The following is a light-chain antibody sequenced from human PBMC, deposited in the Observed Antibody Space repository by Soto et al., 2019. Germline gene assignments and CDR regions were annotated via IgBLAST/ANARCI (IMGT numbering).Light chain of an antibody. V-gene: IGKV1-9*01. CDR3: QQINSYPPGVT. CDR2: AAS. Sequence: DIQLTQSASFLSASVGDRVTITCRASQGISSYLAWYQQKPRKAPKLLIYAASTLQSGVPSRFSGSRSGTEFTLTISSLQPEDFATYYCQQINSYPPGVTFGGGTKVEIK. CDR1: QGISSY. J-gene: IGKJ4*01.